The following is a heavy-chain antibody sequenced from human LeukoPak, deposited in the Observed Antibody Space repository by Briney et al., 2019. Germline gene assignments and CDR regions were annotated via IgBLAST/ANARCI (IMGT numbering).Heavy chain of an antibody. D-gene: IGHD6-19*01. V-gene: IGHV3-21*01. J-gene: IGHJ5*02. CDR3: ARVGAVAVNWFDP. CDR2: IDTSTYYI. CDR1: GFTFSSYN. Sequence: GGSLRLSCAASGFTFSSYNMNWVRQAPGKGLEWVSSIDTSTYYIHYADSVRGRFTISRDNAKNSLYLQINSLRAEDTAVYYCARVGAVAVNWFDPWGQGTLVTVSS.